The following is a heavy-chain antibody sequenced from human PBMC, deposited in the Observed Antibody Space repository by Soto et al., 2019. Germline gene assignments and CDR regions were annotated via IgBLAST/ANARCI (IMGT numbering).Heavy chain of an antibody. CDR3: ASYIVCFDY. V-gene: IGHV3-30-3*01. J-gene: IGHJ4*02. CDR2: IPYDGTNK. Sequence: PGETLRLSCAASGFTFSNYAIHWVRQAPGTGMEWVAVIPYDGTNKYYADSAHSRLTISRDNSMNTRYLQMNSMRVDDTAGDDCASYIVCFDYWGQGTLVTVSS. CDR1: GFTFSNYA. D-gene: IGHD3-22*01.